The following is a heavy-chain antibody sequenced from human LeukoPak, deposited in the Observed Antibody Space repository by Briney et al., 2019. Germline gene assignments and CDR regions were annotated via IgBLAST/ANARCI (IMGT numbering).Heavy chain of an antibody. D-gene: IGHD2-8*01. J-gene: IGHJ4*02. Sequence: PWGTLALTCAVSGYSISSGSYWGWIRQPPGKGLEYIGSMYHSGSTYYNPSLKSRVTISVDTSKNQFSLNLRSVTTADTAVYYCARQSNTLIYPRQFASWGQGTQVTVSS. CDR2: MYHSGST. CDR1: GYSISSGSY. CDR3: ARQSNTLIYPRQFAS. V-gene: IGHV4-38-2*01.